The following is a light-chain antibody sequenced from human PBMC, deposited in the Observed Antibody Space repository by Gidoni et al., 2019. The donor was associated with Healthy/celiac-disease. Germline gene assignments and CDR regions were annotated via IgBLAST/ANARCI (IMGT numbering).Light chain of an antibody. V-gene: IGKV1-39*01. CDR2: AAS. J-gene: IGKJ1*01. CDR1: QSSSSY. Sequence: DIQMTQSPSSLSASVGDRVTITCRASQSSSSYLNWYQQKPGKAPKLLIYAASSLQSGVPSRFSGSGSGTDFTLTISSLQPEDVATYYCKQSNSTPQTFGQGTKVEIK. CDR3: KQSNSTPQT.